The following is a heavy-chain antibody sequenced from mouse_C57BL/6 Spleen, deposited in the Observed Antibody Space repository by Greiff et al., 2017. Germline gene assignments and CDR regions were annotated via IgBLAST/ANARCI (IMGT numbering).Heavy chain of an antibody. CDR2: ISSGSSTI. CDR3: ATPRQIRLRWYAMDY. D-gene: IGHD3-2*02. V-gene: IGHV5-17*01. CDR1: GFTFSDYG. Sequence: EVKLVESGGGLVKPGGSLKLSCAASGFTFSDYGMHWVRQAPEKGLEWVAYISSGSSTIYYADTVKGRFTISRDNAKNTLFLQMTSLRSEDTAMYYCATPRQIRLRWYAMDYWGQGTSVTVSS. J-gene: IGHJ4*01.